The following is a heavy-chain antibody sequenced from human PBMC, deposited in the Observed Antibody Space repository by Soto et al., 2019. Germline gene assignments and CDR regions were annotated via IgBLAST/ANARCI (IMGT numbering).Heavy chain of an antibody. CDR3: ARDPLTITIFGVVIRAHGMDV. CDR1: GFTFSSYA. Sequence: GGSLRLSCAASGFTFSSYAMSWVRQAPGKGLEWVSAISGSGGSTYYADSVKGRFTISRDNSKNTLYLQMNSLRAEDTAVYYCARDPLTITIFGVVIRAHGMDVWGQGTTVTVSS. CDR2: ISGSGGST. J-gene: IGHJ6*02. D-gene: IGHD3-3*01. V-gene: IGHV3-23*01.